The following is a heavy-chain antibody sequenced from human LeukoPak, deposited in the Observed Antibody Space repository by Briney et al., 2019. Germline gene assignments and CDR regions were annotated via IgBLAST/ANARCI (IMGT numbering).Heavy chain of an antibody. CDR2: ISAYNGNT. J-gene: IGHJ5*02. CDR1: GYTFTSYG. Sequence: ASVKVSCKASGYTFTSYGISWVRQAPGQGLEWMGWISAYNGNTNYAQKLQGRVTMTTDTSTSTAYMELRSLRSDDTAVYYCARDMVVAVPAAILPRLNLNWFDPWGQGTLVTVSS. V-gene: IGHV1-18*01. D-gene: IGHD2-2*01. CDR3: ARDMVVAVPAAILPRLNLNWFDP.